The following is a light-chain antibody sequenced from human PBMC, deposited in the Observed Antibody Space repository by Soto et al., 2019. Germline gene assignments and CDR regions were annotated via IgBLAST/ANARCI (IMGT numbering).Light chain of an antibody. CDR3: QQYGISPLT. V-gene: IGKV3-20*01. CDR2: GAS. CDR1: QSVSNF. Sequence: EIVLAQSPVTLSLSPGERATLSCRASQSVSNFLAWYQQIPGQAPSLLIYGASSRATGIPARFSGSGSGTDFTLTISRLEPEDFAVYYCQQYGISPLTFGGGTKVDI. J-gene: IGKJ4*01.